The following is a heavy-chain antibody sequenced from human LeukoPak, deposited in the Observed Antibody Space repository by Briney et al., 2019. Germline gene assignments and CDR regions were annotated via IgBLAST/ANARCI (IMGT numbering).Heavy chain of an antibody. CDR3: AREGYSSGMGLGWFDP. V-gene: IGHV1-46*01. D-gene: IGHD6-19*01. CDR2: INPSGGST. Sequence: ASVKVSCKVSGYTLTELSMHWVRQAPGQGLEWMGIINPSGGSTSYAQKFQGRVTMTRDTSTSTVYMELSSLRSEDTAVYYCAREGYSSGMGLGWFDPWGQGTLVTVSS. J-gene: IGHJ5*02. CDR1: GYTLTELS.